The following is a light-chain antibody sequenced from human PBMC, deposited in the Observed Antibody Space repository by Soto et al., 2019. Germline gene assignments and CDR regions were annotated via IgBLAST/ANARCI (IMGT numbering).Light chain of an antibody. V-gene: IGKV3-15*01. CDR2: GAF. CDR1: QSVSSN. J-gene: IGKJ4*01. Sequence: ETVMTQSPATLSVSPGERATLSCRASQSVSSNLARYQQRPGQAPRLLVYGAFTRAAGIPARFSVSGSGTEFTLTISSLQSEDFAVYFCQQYNNWPLTFGGGTKVEIK. CDR3: QQYNNWPLT.